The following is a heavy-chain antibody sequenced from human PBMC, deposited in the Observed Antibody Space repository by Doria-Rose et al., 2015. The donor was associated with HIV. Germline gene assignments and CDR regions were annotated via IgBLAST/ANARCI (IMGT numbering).Heavy chain of an antibody. V-gene: IGHV4-34*01. CDR1: GGSFSGYY. CDR3: ARGLLRGGWNDVDYYYGMDV. J-gene: IGHJ6*02. D-gene: IGHD1-1*01. Sequence: QVQLQESGAGLVKPSETLSLTCAVFGGSFSGYYWSWIRQPPGKGLEWNGEINHSGSNNYKTSLKNRVTISLDTSKNLFSLKLSSVTAADTAVYYCARGLLRGGWNDVDYYYGMDVWGQGTTVTVSS. CDR2: INHSGSN.